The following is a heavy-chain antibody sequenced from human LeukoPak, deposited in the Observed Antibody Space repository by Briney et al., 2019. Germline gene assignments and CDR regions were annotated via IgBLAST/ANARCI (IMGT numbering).Heavy chain of an antibody. CDR3: ARSFATSYYYMDV. Sequence: GRSLRLSCAASGFTFSNYAMHWVRQAPGKGLEWVAVISYDGSNKFYADSVKGRFTISRDNSKNTLHLQMNSLRAEDTAVYYCARSFATSYYYMDVWGKGTTVTVSS. D-gene: IGHD2-15*01. J-gene: IGHJ6*03. V-gene: IGHV3-30*04. CDR1: GFTFSNYA. CDR2: ISYDGSNK.